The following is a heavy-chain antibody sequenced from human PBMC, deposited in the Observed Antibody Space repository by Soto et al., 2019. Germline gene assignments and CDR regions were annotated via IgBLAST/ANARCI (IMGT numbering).Heavy chain of an antibody. V-gene: IGHV3-9*01. Sequence: EVQLVESGGGLVQPGRSLRLSCAASGFTFDDYAMHWVRQAPGKGLEWVSGISWNSGSIGYADSVKGRFTISRDNAKNSLYLQMNSLRGEDTAVYYCAKDKTLSGWYAFDYWGQGTLVTVSS. CDR2: ISWNSGSI. CDR1: GFTFDDYA. CDR3: AKDKTLSGWYAFDY. J-gene: IGHJ4*02. D-gene: IGHD6-19*01.